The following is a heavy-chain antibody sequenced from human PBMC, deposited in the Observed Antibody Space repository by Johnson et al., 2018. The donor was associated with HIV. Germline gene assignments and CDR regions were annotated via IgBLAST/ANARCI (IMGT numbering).Heavy chain of an antibody. CDR3: AILPGYSSGWTLCAFDS. CDR1: GFTFDDYA. Sequence: VQLVESGGGLVQPGRSLRLSCAASGFTFDDYAMHWVRQAPGKGLEWVSGISWNSGSIGYADSVKGRFTISRDNAQNSLYLQLNSLRAEDTAVYYCAILPGYSSGWTLCAFDSWGQGTMVTVSS. J-gene: IGHJ3*02. D-gene: IGHD6-19*01. V-gene: IGHV3-9*01. CDR2: ISWNSGSI.